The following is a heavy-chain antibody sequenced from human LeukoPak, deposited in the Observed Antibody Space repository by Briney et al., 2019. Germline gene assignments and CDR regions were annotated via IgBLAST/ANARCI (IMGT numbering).Heavy chain of an antibody. CDR1: GFTFSSYA. D-gene: IGHD4-17*01. CDR2: INSDGSST. J-gene: IGHJ6*03. Sequence: PGGSLRLSCAASGFTFSSYAMNWVRQAPGKGLVWVPRINSDGSSTSYADSVKGRFTISRDNSKNTLYLQMNSLRAEDTAVYYCAKYWGAYGDYRGRYMDVWGKGTTVTVSS. CDR3: AKYWGAYGDYRGRYMDV. V-gene: IGHV3-74*01.